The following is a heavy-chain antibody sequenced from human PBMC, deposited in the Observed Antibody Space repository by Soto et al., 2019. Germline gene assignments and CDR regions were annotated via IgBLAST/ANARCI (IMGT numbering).Heavy chain of an antibody. V-gene: IGHV3-23*01. CDR2: ISGSGVST. D-gene: IGHD6-6*01. CDR3: AKDRERIATRSIDY. J-gene: IGHJ4*02. CDR1: GFTFSSYA. Sequence: EVQLLESGGGLVQPGGSLRLSCAASGFTFSSYAMSWVRQAPGKGLEWVSGISGSGVSTYYAGSVKGRFTISRDNSKSTLYLQMNSLRAEDTAVYYCAKDRERIATRSIDYWGQGTLVTVSS.